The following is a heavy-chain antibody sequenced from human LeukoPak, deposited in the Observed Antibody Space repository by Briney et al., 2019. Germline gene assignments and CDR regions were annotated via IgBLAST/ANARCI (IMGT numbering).Heavy chain of an antibody. CDR3: ATLTGGDDAFDI. J-gene: IGHJ3*02. CDR2: VYYSGST. CDR1: GGSISYYY. V-gene: IGHV4-59*01. D-gene: IGHD4-23*01. Sequence: PSGTLSLTCTVSGGSISYYYWSWIRQPPGKGLQWIGYVYYSGSTNYNPSLKSRVTISVDTSKNQFSLKLNSVTPADTAVYYCATLTGGDDAFDIWGQGTMVTVSS.